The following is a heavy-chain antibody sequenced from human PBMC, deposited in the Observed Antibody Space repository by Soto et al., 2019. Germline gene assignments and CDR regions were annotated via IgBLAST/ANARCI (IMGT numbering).Heavy chain of an antibody. J-gene: IGHJ4*02. Sequence: EVHLVESGGGLVQPGGSLRLSCAASGFTFSNYWMHWVRQAPGRGLVWVSRIRGDGSMTNYADSVKGRFTISRDNAKNTLQVQRNSLRAEDTAVYYCVKEGVAADFDSWGQGTLVTVSS. CDR3: VKEGVAADFDS. D-gene: IGHD2-2*01. CDR2: IRGDGSMT. CDR1: GFTFSNYW. V-gene: IGHV3-74*01.